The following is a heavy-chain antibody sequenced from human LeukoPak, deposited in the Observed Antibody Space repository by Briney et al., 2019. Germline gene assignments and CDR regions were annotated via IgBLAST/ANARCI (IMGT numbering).Heavy chain of an antibody. CDR2: INHRGST. Sequence: PSETLSLTCAVYGGSFSGYYWSWIRQPPGKGLEWIGEINHRGSTNYNPSLKSRVTISGDTSKNQFSLKLSSVTAADTAVYYCAAASYGGSGSHDYWGQGTLVTVSS. CDR3: AAASYGGSGSHDY. J-gene: IGHJ4*02. CDR1: GGSFSGYY. D-gene: IGHD3-10*01. V-gene: IGHV4-34*01.